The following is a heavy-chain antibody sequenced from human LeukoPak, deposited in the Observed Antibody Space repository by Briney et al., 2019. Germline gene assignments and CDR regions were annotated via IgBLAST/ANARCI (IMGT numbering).Heavy chain of an antibody. CDR1: GFTFSSYA. CDR3: AKGADPDYSKINWFDP. Sequence: PGGSLRLSCAASGFTFSSYAMSWVRQAPGRGLEWVSAISGSGGSTYYADSVKGRFTISRDNSKNTLYLQMNSLRAEDTAVYYCAKGADPDYSKINWFDPWGQGTLVTVSS. V-gene: IGHV3-23*01. J-gene: IGHJ5*02. CDR2: ISGSGGST. D-gene: IGHD4-11*01.